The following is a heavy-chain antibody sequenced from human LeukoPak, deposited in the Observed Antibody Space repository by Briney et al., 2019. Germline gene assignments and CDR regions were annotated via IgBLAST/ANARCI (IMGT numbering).Heavy chain of an antibody. J-gene: IGHJ4*01. CDR3: ARTEYYDKSGNY. CDR2: INDNGTT. D-gene: IGHD3-16*01. CDR1: GGSISSYY. V-gene: IGHV4-4*08. Sequence: PSETLSLTCTVSGGSISSYYWSWIRQAPEKGLEWIGHINDNGTTDSNPSLKGRATISVDTSRKQFSLTLTSVTAADTAVYYCARTEYYDKSGNYWG.